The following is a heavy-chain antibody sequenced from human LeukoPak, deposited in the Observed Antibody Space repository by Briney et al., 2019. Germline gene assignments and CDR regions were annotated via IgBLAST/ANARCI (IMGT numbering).Heavy chain of an antibody. CDR3: ASWSRLAAAGRGFDY. J-gene: IGHJ4*02. D-gene: IGHD6-13*01. V-gene: IGHV1-18*01. CDR2: ISAYNGNT. CDR1: GYTFTSYG. Sequence: ASVKVSCKASGYTFTSYGISWVRQAPGQGLEWMGWISAYNGNTNYAQKLQGRVTMTTDTSTNTAYLELRSLRADDTAMFYCASWSRLAAAGRGFDYWGQGTLVTVSS.